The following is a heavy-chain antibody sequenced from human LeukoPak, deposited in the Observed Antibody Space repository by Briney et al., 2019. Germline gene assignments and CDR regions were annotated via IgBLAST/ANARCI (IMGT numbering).Heavy chain of an antibody. Sequence: GGSLRLSCAASGFTFDDYGMSWVRQAPGKGLEWVSGINWNGGSTGYADSVKGRFTISRDNAKNSLYLQMNSLRAEDTALYHCARGRIAAAGTKDDYYYYYMDVWGKGTTVTVS. CDR2: INWNGGST. J-gene: IGHJ6*03. CDR3: ARGRIAAAGTKDDYYYYYMDV. CDR1: GFTFDDYG. V-gene: IGHV3-20*01. D-gene: IGHD6-13*01.